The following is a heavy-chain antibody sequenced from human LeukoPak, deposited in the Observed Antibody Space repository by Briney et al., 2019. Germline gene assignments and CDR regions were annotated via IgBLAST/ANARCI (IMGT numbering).Heavy chain of an antibody. CDR2: ISSSSSYI. V-gene: IGHV3-21*01. CDR1: GFTFSSYS. J-gene: IGHJ3*02. CDR3: ARHAAGGFDAFDI. Sequence: PGGSLRLSCAASGFTFSSYSMNWVRQAPGKGLEWVSSISSSSSYIYYADSVKGRFTISRDNAKNSLYLQMNSLRAEDTAVYYCARHAAGGFDAFDIWGQGTMVTVSS. D-gene: IGHD3-10*01.